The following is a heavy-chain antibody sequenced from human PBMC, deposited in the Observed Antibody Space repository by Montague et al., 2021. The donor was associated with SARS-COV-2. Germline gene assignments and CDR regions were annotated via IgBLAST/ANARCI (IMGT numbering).Heavy chain of an antibody. CDR3: ARGASTGFDF. Sequence: SRSLSWATSGFTSSNYDWHWVRQATGQGLEWVSSIGKSDDTYCIGSVKGRFTISRENAKNSLYLQMNSVRVGDTALYYCARGASTGFDFWGRGTLVTISS. CDR1: GFTSSNYD. CDR2: IGKSDDT. D-gene: IGHD1-1*01. V-gene: IGHV3-13*04. J-gene: IGHJ4*02.